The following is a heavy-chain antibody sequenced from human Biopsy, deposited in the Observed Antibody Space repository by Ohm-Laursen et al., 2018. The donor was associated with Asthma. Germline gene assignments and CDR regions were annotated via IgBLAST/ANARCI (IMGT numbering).Heavy chain of an antibody. D-gene: IGHD5-12*01. Sequence: VKISCKASGDSFSNYAISWVRQAPGQGLEWMGGLIPVLGTPDHAQMFECRVTITADESTSTAYMELSSLSSEDTAVYYCARGYSGSDRIVYYYSGLEVWGQGTTVTVSS. CDR1: GDSFSNYA. CDR3: ARGYSGSDRIVYYYSGLEV. CDR2: LIPVLGTP. V-gene: IGHV1-69*13. J-gene: IGHJ6*02.